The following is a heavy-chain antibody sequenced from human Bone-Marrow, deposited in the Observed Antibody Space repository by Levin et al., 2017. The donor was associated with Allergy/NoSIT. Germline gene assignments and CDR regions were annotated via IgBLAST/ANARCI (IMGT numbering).Heavy chain of an antibody. D-gene: IGHD3-16*01. J-gene: IGHJ4*02. Sequence: LKISCAASGFIFSSDGMHWVRQAPGKGLEWVALISNDGSNKFYADPVKGRFTISRDNTKNTLYLQMNNLRPNDTAVYYCAKERFLLDYWGQGTLVTVSS. CDR2: ISNDGSNK. V-gene: IGHV3-30*18. CDR1: GFIFSSDG. CDR3: AKERFLLDY.